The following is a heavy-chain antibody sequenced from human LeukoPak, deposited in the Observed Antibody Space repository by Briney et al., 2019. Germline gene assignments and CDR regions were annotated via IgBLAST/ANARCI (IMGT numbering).Heavy chain of an antibody. CDR3: AKEARRIKLLWFGELATGDY. V-gene: IGHV3-23*01. J-gene: IGHJ4*02. Sequence: GGSLRLSCAASGFTFSSYGMSWVRQAPGKGLEWVSAISGSGGSTYYAGSVKGRFTISRDNSKNTLYLQMNSLRAEDTAVYYCAKEARRIKLLWFGELATGDYWGQGTLVTVSS. D-gene: IGHD3-10*01. CDR2: ISGSGGST. CDR1: GFTFSSYG.